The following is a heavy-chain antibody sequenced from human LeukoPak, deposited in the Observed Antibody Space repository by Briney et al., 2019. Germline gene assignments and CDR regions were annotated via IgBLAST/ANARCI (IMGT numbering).Heavy chain of an antibody. V-gene: IGHV4-59*01. CDR1: GGSISSYY. Sequence: SETLSLTCTVSGGSISSYYWSWIRQPPGKGLEWIGYIYYSGTTNYNPSLKSRVTISLDTSKNQFSLKLTSVTAADTAVYYCARVSWFPGTSYYYMDVWGKGTTVTVSS. CDR2: IYYSGTT. J-gene: IGHJ6*03. D-gene: IGHD1-1*01. CDR3: ARVSWFPGTSYYYMDV.